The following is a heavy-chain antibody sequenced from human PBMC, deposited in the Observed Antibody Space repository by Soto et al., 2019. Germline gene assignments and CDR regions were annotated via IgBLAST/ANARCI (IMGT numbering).Heavy chain of an antibody. D-gene: IGHD3-22*01. CDR2: MNPNSGNT. CDR3: ARDFSMVVVAPGY. Sequence: GGPVKVSCKASGDTFTNYDIKWVRQATGQGLEWMGWMNPNSGNTGYAQKFQGRVTMTRNTSMSTAYMELTSLTSEDTAVYYCARDFSMVVVAPGYRGQGTLVTVSS. CDR1: GDTFTNYD. V-gene: IGHV1-8*01. J-gene: IGHJ4*02.